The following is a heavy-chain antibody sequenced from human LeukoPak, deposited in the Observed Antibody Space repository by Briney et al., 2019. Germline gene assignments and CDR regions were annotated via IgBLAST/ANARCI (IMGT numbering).Heavy chain of an antibody. D-gene: IGHD5-18*01. CDR2: IYYSGST. CDR1: GGSISSSSYS. CDR3: AREGTYRYGYNEYHSYMDI. Sequence: SETLSLTCTASGGSISSSSYSWGWIRQPPGKGLVWIGSIYYSGSTYYNPSLKSRVTISVDTSKNQFSLKLSSVTAAETAVYYCAREGTYRYGYNEYHSYMDIWGKGTTVTVSS. V-gene: IGHV4-39*07. J-gene: IGHJ6*03.